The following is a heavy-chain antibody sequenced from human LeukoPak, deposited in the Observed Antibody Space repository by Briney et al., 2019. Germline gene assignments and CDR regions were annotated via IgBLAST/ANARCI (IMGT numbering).Heavy chain of an antibody. J-gene: IGHJ3*02. Sequence: PSETLSLTCTVSGGSISSGGYYWSWIRKHPGKGLEWIGYIYYSGSTYYNPSLKSRVTISVDTSKNRFSLKLSSVTAADTAVYYCARDSRRMTTNDAFDIWGQGTTVTVSS. CDR1: GGSISSGGYY. CDR3: ARDSRRMTTNDAFDI. CDR2: IYYSGST. V-gene: IGHV4-31*03. D-gene: IGHD4-17*01.